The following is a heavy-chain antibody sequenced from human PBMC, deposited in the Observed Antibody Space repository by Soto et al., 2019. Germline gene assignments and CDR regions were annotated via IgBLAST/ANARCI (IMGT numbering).Heavy chain of an antibody. CDR2: LYYSDNT. J-gene: IGHJ4*02. Sequence: QVQLQESGPGVVKPSETLSLTCTVSGGSISPFYWSWVRQPPGKGLEWIGYLYYSDNTNYNPSLKSLVTISVDASKNQVSLRLTSVTAADTAVYYCARVGGVAARTFDYWGQGTVVTVSS. CDR3: ARVGGVAARTFDY. V-gene: IGHV4-59*01. CDR1: GGSISPFY. D-gene: IGHD3-16*01.